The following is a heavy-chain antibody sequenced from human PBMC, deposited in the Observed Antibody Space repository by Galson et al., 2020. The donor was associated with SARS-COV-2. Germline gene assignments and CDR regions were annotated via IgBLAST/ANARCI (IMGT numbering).Heavy chain of an antibody. CDR1: GGSISSSSYY. CDR2: IYYSGST. CDR3: ARHEGQWLVQGFDY. Sequence: SETLSLPCTVSGGSISSSSYYWGWIRQPPGKGLEWIGSIYYSGSTYYNPSLKSRVTISVDTSKNQFSLKLSSVTAADTAVYYCARHEGQWLVQGFDYWGQGTLVTVSS. J-gene: IGHJ4*02. V-gene: IGHV4-39*01. D-gene: IGHD6-19*01.